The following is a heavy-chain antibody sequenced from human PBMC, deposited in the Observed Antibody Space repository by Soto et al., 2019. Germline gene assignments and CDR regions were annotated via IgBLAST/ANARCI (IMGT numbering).Heavy chain of an antibody. CDR3: ARVGPHAYAVTLAWYFDL. Sequence: QVQLVQSGAEVKKPGASVKVSCKASGYTFTSYYMHWVRQAPGQGLEWMGIINPSGGSTSYAQKFQGRVTRTRDTSTSTVYMELSSLRSEDTAVYYCARVGPHAYAVTLAWYFDLWGRGTLVTVSS. J-gene: IGHJ2*01. CDR1: GYTFTSYY. CDR2: INPSGGST. D-gene: IGHD4-17*01. V-gene: IGHV1-46*03.